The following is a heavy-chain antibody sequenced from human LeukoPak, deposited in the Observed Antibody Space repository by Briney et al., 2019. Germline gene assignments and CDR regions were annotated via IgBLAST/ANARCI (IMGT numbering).Heavy chain of an antibody. V-gene: IGHV3-23*01. CDR2: ISGSGGST. CDR1: GFTFSTYG. CDR3: ARKNVSGAAAGNSGMDV. Sequence: GSLRLSCAASGFTFSTYGMSWVRQAPGKGLEWVSAISGSGGSTYYPDSLKGRFTISRDNSKNTLYLQVSSPRAEDTAVYYCARKNVSGAAAGNSGMDVWGQGTTVTVSS. D-gene: IGHD6-13*01. J-gene: IGHJ6*02.